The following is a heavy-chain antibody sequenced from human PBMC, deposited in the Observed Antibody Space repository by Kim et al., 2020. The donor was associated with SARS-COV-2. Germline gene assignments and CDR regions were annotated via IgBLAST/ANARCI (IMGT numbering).Heavy chain of an antibody. CDR2: IYYSGST. CDR1: GGSISSSSYY. Sequence: SETLSLTCTVSGGSISSSSYYWGWIRQPPGKGLEWIGSIYYSGSTYYNPSLKSRVTISVDTSKNQFSLKLSSVTAADTAVYYCARLNSGWDDAFDIWGQG. J-gene: IGHJ3*02. V-gene: IGHV4-39*01. CDR3: ARLNSGWDDAFDI. D-gene: IGHD6-19*01.